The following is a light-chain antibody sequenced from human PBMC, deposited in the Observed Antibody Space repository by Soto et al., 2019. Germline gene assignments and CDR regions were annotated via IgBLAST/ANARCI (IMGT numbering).Light chain of an antibody. J-gene: IGLJ3*02. CDR1: SGSVSTFYY. CDR2: STN. V-gene: IGLV8-61*01. CDR3: VLYMGSGIWV. Sequence: QTVVTQEPSFSVSPGGTVTLTCGLSSGSVSTFYYPSWYQQTPGQAPRTLIYSTNTRSSGVPDRFSGSILGNRAALTITGAQADDESDFYCVLYMGSGIWVFGGVTKLTVL.